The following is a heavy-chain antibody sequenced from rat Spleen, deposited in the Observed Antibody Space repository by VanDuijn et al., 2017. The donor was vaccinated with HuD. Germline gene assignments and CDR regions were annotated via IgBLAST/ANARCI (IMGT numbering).Heavy chain of an antibody. CDR2: IIYDGSRT. J-gene: IGHJ2*01. CDR1: GFTFTDFY. Sequence: EVQLVESDGGLVRPGRSLKLSCATSGFTFTDFYMAWVRQAPTKGLEWVATIIYDGSRTYYRDSVKGRFTISRDNAQSTLYQQMDSLRSEDTATYFCTLGSLYFDVTYYYEYWGQGVMVTVSS. D-gene: IGHD1-12*01. V-gene: IGHV5S10*01. CDR3: TLGSLYFDVTYYYEY.